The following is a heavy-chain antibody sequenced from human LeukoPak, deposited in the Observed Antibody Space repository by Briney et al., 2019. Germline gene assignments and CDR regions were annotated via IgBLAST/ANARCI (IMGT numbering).Heavy chain of an antibody. Sequence: SETLSLTCTVSGGSISGYYWNWMRQPPGKGLEWIGYFYYSGSTNYNPSLRGRGTISLDTSKNQFSLTLSSVTAADTAVYYCAGGSGWLLDYWGQGIPVTVSP. D-gene: IGHD6-19*01. J-gene: IGHJ4*02. CDR2: FYYSGST. CDR3: AGGSGWLLDY. CDR1: GGSISGYY. V-gene: IGHV4-59*01.